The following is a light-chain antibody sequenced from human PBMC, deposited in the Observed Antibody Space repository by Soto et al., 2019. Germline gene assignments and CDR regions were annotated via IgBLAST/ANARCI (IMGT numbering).Light chain of an antibody. V-gene: IGKV3-20*01. Sequence: EIVLTQSPGTLSLSPGERASLSCRASQSVTSSYLAWYQQKPDQAPRLLIFGAYNRAAGIPDRFSGSGSGTDFTLTISRLEPEDFALYYCHQYGTTFGQGTKVEIK. J-gene: IGKJ1*01. CDR3: HQYGTT. CDR2: GAY. CDR1: QSVTSSY.